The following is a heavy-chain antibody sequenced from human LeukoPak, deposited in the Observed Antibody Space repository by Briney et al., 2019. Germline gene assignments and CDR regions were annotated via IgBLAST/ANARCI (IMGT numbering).Heavy chain of an antibody. V-gene: IGHV4-59*12. Sequence: SETLSLTCTVSGGSISSYYWSWIRQPPGKGLEWIGYIYYSGSTNYNPSLKSRVTISVDTSKNQFSLKLSSVTAADTAVYYCARESLRIYYYGLDVWGQGTTVTVSS. CDR2: IYYSGST. D-gene: IGHD3-16*01. J-gene: IGHJ6*02. CDR1: GGSISSYY. CDR3: ARESLRIYYYGLDV.